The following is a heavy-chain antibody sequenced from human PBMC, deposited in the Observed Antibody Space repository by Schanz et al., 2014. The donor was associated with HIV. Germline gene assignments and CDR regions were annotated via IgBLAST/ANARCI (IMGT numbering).Heavy chain of an antibody. J-gene: IGHJ3*02. CDR3: TRDRIGPSASYGAFEI. V-gene: IGHV3-23*01. CDR2: IGSGGGRR. CDR1: GFIFSSYG. D-gene: IGHD1-26*01. Sequence: EVQLLESGGGLVQPGGSLRLSCGASGFIFSSYGMSWVRQAPRKGLEWVSLIGSGGGRRYYADSVKGRFTISRDNSKNTVYLQMNSLRAEDTAVYYCTRDRIGPSASYGAFEIWGQGTTVTVSS.